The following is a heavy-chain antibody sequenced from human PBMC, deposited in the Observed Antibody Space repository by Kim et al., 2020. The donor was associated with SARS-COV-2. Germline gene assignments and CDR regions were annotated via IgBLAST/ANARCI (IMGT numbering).Heavy chain of an antibody. V-gene: IGHV3-23*01. CDR3: AKPVFPEITMVRGVIMRYGMDV. J-gene: IGHJ6*02. D-gene: IGHD3-10*01. CDR1: GFTFSSYA. CDR2: ISGSGGST. Sequence: GGSLRLSCAASGFTFSSYAMSWVRQAPGKGLEWVSAISGSGGSTYYADSVKGRFTISRDNSKNTLYLQMNSLRAEDTAVYYCAKPVFPEITMVRGVIMRYGMDVWGQGTTVTVSS.